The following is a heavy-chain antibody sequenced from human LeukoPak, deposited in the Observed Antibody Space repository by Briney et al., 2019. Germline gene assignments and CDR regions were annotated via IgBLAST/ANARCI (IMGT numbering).Heavy chain of an antibody. CDR1: GYTFTSYY. V-gene: IGHV1-46*01. CDR2: INPSGGST. J-gene: IGHJ6*02. D-gene: IGHD5-12*01. Sequence: ASVKVSCKASGYTFTSYYMHWVRQAPGQGLEWMGIINPSGGSTSYAQKFQARVTMTRDTSTSPVYLELSSLRSEDTAAYSCARSLEMATTRGYYYYGMDGWGQGGTVTVCS. CDR3: ARSLEMATTRGYYYYGMDG.